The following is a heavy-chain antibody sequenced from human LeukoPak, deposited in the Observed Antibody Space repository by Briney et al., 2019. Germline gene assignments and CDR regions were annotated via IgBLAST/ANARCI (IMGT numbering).Heavy chain of an antibody. V-gene: IGHV4-59*01. Sequence: SATLSLTCTVSGGSISSYYWSWIRQPPGKGLEWIGYIYYSGSTNYNPSLKSRVTISVDTSRNQFSLKLSSVTAADTAVYYCARDLGCSSTSCYRGYFDYWGQGTLVTVSS. CDR2: IYYSGST. J-gene: IGHJ4*02. D-gene: IGHD2-2*02. CDR1: GGSISSYY. CDR3: ARDLGCSSTSCYRGYFDY.